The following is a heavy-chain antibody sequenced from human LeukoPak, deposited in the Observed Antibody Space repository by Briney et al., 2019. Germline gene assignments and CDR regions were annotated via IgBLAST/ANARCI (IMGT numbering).Heavy chain of an antibody. D-gene: IGHD3-22*01. CDR2: VSPNSGAT. CDR1: GYTFTAYY. Sequence: ASVTVSCKASGYTFTAYYIHWVRQAPGQGLEWMGWVSPNSGATYYTQRFQGRVTMTKDTSINTAYMELNSLRSDDTAVYYCARDYYDSSGYSGQYNWFDPWGQGTLVTVSS. CDR3: ARDYYDSSGYSGQYNWFDP. J-gene: IGHJ5*02. V-gene: IGHV1-2*02.